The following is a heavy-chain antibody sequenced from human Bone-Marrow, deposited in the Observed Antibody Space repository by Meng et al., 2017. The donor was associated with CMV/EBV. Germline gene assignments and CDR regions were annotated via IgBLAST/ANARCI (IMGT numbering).Heavy chain of an antibody. CDR3: AKDWRRYCSSAFDY. Sequence: GESLKISCAASGFTFSDFYMSWIRQAPGKGLEWISYISDDDITTYYADSVRGRFTISRDNAKNSLYLQMNSLRAEDMALYYCAKDWRRYCSSAFDYWGQGTLVTVSS. J-gene: IGHJ4*02. V-gene: IGHV3-11*01. D-gene: IGHD2-2*01. CDR1: GFTFSDFY. CDR2: ISDDDITT.